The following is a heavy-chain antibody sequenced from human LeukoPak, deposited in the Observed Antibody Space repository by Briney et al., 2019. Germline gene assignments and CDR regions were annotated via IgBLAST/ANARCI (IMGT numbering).Heavy chain of an antibody. Sequence: ASVKVSCKASGYTFTGYYMHWVRQAPGKGLEWMGRINPNSGGTNYAQKFQGRVTMTRDTSISTAYMELSRLRSDDTAVYYCARGAAPPNNWYFDLWGRGTLVTVSS. CDR2: INPNSGGT. CDR1: GYTFTGYY. J-gene: IGHJ2*01. CDR3: ARGAAPPNNWYFDL. V-gene: IGHV1-2*06.